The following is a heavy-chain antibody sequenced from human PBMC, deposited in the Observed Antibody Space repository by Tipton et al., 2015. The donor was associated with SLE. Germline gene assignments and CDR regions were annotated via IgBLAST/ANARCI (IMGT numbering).Heavy chain of an antibody. Sequence: DSLTGRFTISRDNAQNSLYLQMNSLRVEDTAIYYCARSPNWGLDYWGQGTVVTVSS. J-gene: IGHJ4*02. V-gene: IGHV3-21*06. D-gene: IGHD7-27*01. CDR3: ARSPNWGLDY.